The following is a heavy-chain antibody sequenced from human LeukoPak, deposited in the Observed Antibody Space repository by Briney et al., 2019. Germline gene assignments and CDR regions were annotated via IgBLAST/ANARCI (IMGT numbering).Heavy chain of an antibody. J-gene: IGHJ6*03. D-gene: IGHD3-10*01. CDR3: ARGRGGYYYGSGSYYNAENYYYYYYMDV. V-gene: IGHV4-34*01. CDR2: INHSGST. Sequence: SETLSLTCAVYGGSFSGYYWSWIRQPPGKGLEWIGEINHSGSTNYNPSVKSRVTISVDTSKNQFSLKLSSVTAADTAVYYCARGRGGYYYGSGSYYNAENYYYYYYMDVWGKGTTVTVSS. CDR1: GGSFSGYY.